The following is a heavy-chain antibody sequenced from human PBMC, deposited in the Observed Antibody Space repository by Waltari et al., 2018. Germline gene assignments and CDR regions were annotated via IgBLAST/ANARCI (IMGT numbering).Heavy chain of an antibody. J-gene: IGHJ6*02. Sequence: QVQLVEYGGGVVQTGRSLRLSCDAAGVTFSGDGTSWFRTATGKGLECVAVIWYDGSNKYYADSVKGRFTIARDNSKNTLYLQMNSLRAEDTAVYYCARDFSGYSYYYGMDVWGQGTTVTVSS. CDR1: GVTFSGDG. V-gene: IGHV3-33*01. CDR3: ARDFSGYSYYYGMDV. CDR2: IWYDGSNK. D-gene: IGHD5-12*01.